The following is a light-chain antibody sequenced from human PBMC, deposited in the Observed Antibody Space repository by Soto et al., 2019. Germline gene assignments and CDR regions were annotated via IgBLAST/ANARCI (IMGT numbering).Light chain of an antibody. CDR3: SSYTSSSTRV. CDR1: SSDVGGYNY. J-gene: IGLJ1*01. Sequence: QSALTQPASVSGSPGQSITISCTGTSSDVGGYNYVSWYQQHPGKAPKLMIYEVSNRPSGVSNRFSGSKSGNTASLTISGLQAEDAADYSCSSYTSSSTRVFGTGTKLTV. V-gene: IGLV2-14*01. CDR2: EVS.